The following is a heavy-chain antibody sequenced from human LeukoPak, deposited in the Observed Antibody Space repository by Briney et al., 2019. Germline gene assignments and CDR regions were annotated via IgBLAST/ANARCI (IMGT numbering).Heavy chain of an antibody. J-gene: IGHJ4*02. D-gene: IGHD5-24*01. CDR2: FNPTSGRT. CDR3: ARAHGYNDLDY. V-gene: IGHV1-2*02. Sequence: AASVKVSCKASGYTFTSYGISWVRQAPGQGLEWMGWFNPTSGRTKYAQKFEGRVTMTRDTSISTAYMEVSSLTSDDTAVYYCARAHGYNDLDYWGQGTLVTVSS. CDR1: GYTFTSYG.